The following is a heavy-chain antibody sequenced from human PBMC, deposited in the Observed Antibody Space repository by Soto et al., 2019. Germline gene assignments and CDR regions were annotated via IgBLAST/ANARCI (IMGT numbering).Heavy chain of an antibody. CDR1: GDTFNSYG. CDR2: IVPMFGTT. D-gene: IGHD4-4*01. Sequence: QVQLVQSGPELKKPGSSVKVSCKAPGDTFNSYGISWVRQAPGQGLEWMGGIVPMFGTTNLALKFEDRVTITADESSITAYMELSSLRSEDTAVYYCAGTVEIPYYHGMDVWGQGTTVTVSS. V-gene: IGHV1-69*01. J-gene: IGHJ6*02. CDR3: AGTVEIPYYHGMDV.